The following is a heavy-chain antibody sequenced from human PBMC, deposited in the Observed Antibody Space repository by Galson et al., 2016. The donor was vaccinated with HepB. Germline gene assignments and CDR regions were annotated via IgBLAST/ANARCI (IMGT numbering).Heavy chain of an antibody. J-gene: IGHJ4*02. CDR3: ARDLPVDFSNYEYDF. V-gene: IGHV3-48*02. CDR2: ISGGSDNI. D-gene: IGHD4-11*01. CDR1: GLNFIKYG. Sequence: SLRLSCAASGLNFIKYGMTWVRQVPGKGLEWVSGISGGSDNIQYADSVKGRFTISRDNAKNLLYLQMNSLRDEDTAVYYCARDLPVDFSNYEYDFWGQGTLVAVSS.